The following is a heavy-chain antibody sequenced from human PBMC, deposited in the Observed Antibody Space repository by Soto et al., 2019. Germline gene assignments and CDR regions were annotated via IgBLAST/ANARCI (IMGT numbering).Heavy chain of an antibody. V-gene: IGHV1-69*12. CDR3: ARRVDDNNWFDR. D-gene: IGHD1-1*01. Sequence: QVQLVQSGAEVKKPGSSVKVSCKASGGTFSSHAISWVRQAPGQGLEWMGGIIPVFGPTNYAQKFQGRVTISADESTSTAYLEFNSLTSEDTAVYYGARRVDDNNWFDRWGQGTLVTVSS. J-gene: IGHJ5*02. CDR2: IIPVFGPT. CDR1: GGTFSSHA.